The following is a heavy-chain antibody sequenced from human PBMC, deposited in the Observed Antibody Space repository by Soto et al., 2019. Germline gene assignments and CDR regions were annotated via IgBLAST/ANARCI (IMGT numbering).Heavy chain of an antibody. V-gene: IGHV4-30-2*01. D-gene: IGHD5-12*01. CDR3: AAGGGLPRYY. Sequence: QLQLQESGSGLVKPSQTLSLTCAVSGGSISSGGYSWSWIRQPPGKGLEWIGYIYHSGSTYYNPSLKGRVTIAVDRSKNQFSLKLGSVTAADTAVYSCAAGGGLPRYYWGQGTLVTVSS. CDR1: GGSISSGGYS. J-gene: IGHJ4*02. CDR2: IYHSGST.